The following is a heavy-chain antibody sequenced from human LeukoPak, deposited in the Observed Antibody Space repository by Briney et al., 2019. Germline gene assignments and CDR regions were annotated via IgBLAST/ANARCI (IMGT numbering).Heavy chain of an antibody. Sequence: GGSLRLSCAASGFPFRDYWMSWVRQAPGKGLEWVANIDQDGSEKYYMDSLKGRFTISGDNAKNSLFLEMNSLGAEDTAVYYCARVLLWFGESPLDYWGQGTLVTVSS. CDR1: GFPFRDYW. J-gene: IGHJ4*02. V-gene: IGHV3-7*05. D-gene: IGHD3-10*01. CDR2: IDQDGSEK. CDR3: ARVLLWFGESPLDY.